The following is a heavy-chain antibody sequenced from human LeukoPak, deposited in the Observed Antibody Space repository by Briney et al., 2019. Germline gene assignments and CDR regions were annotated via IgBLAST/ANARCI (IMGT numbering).Heavy chain of an antibody. CDR1: GFTFSGYS. CDR2: ISSSSSYI. J-gene: IGHJ4*02. D-gene: IGHD3-16*01. Sequence: GGSLRLSCAASGFTFSGYSMNWVRQAPGKGLEWVSSISSSSSYIYYADSVKGRFTISRDNAKNSLYLQMNSLRAEDTAVYYCARDPSLGGGAIWGQGTLVTVSS. CDR3: ARDPSLGGGAI. V-gene: IGHV3-21*01.